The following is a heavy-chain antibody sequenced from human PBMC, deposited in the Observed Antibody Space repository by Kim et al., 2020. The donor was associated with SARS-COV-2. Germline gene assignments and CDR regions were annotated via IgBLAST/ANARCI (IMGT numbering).Heavy chain of an antibody. V-gene: IGHV3-43*01. J-gene: IGHJ4*02. Sequence: GRFTITRDNSKNSLYLQMNSLRTEDSALYYCAKDPRYCSGVYCFSYYFDYWGQGTLVTVSS. CDR3: AKDPRYCSGVYCFSYYFDY. D-gene: IGHD2-15*01.